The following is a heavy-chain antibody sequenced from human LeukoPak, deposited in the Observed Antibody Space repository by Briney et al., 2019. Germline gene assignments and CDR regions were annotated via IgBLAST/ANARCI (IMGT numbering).Heavy chain of an antibody. CDR2: ISYDGSNK. V-gene: IGHV3-30-3*01. CDR1: RFTFSSYA. Sequence: GRSLRLSCAASRFTFSSYAMHWVRQAPGKGLEWVAVISYDGSNKYYADSVKGRFTISRDNSKNTLYLQMNSLRAEDTAVYYCARGRTSGSYFSFDIWGQGTMVTVSS. J-gene: IGHJ3*02. D-gene: IGHD1-26*01. CDR3: ARGRTSGSYFSFDI.